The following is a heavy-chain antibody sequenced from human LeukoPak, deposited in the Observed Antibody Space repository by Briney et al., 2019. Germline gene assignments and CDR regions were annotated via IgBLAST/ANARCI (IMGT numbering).Heavy chain of an antibody. CDR3: ARVAYCTKGVCVNFDY. V-gene: IGHV1-2*04. D-gene: IGHD2-8*01. CDR2: FNPNSGGT. Sequence: ASVKVSCKASGSTFTDHYIHWVRQAPGQGLEGMGWFNPNSGGTKYARKFQGLVTMTRDTPIRTAYMELSRLISDDTAVYYCARVAYCTKGVCVNFDYWGQGTLVTVST. J-gene: IGHJ4*02. CDR1: GSTFTDHY.